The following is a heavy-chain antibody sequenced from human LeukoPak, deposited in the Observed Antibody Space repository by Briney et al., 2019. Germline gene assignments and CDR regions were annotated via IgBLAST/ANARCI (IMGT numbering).Heavy chain of an antibody. CDR1: GGSISSYY. D-gene: IGHD1-20*01. CDR3: ARGGITGAHTGSDAFDI. J-gene: IGHJ3*02. V-gene: IGHV4-4*07. Sequence: PSETLSLTCTVSGGSISSYYWSWIRQPAGKGLEWIGRIYTSGSTNYNPSLKSRVTMSVDTSKNQFSLKLSSVTAADTAVYYCARGGITGAHTGSDAFDIWGQGTMVTVSS. CDR2: IYTSGST.